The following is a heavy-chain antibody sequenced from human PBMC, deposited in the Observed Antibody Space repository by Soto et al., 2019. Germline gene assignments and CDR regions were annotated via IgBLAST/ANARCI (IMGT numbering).Heavy chain of an antibody. CDR3: ARAAIAAAGPTFDY. CDR1: GLTFSSYW. Sequence: GGSLRLSCAASGLTFSSYWMHWVRQAPGKGLEWISYISSSTSYTNYADSVKGRFTISRDNAKNSLYLQMNSLRAEDTAVYYCARAAIAAAGPTFDYWGQGTLVTVSS. V-gene: IGHV3-11*05. D-gene: IGHD6-13*01. CDR2: ISSSTSYT. J-gene: IGHJ4*02.